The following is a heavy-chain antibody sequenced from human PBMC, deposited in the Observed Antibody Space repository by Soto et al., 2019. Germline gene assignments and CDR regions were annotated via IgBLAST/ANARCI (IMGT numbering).Heavy chain of an antibody. CDR3: ARLGPYAPGSYSFRYNWFDP. CDR1: GFSVSSSH. D-gene: IGHD3-10*01. V-gene: IGHV3-53*01. CDR2: IYSGGST. Sequence: DVHLVDSGGGLTQPGGSLRLSCAASGFSVSSSHMNWVRQAPGKGLEWVSVIYSGGSTYYAVSVKGRFSISRDNSKNTVYLQMNSLRAEDTAVYYCARLGPYAPGSYSFRYNWFDPWGQGTQVTVSS. J-gene: IGHJ5*02.